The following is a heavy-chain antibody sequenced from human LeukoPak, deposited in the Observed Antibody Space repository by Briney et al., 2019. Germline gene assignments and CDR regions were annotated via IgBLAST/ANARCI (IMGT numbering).Heavy chain of an antibody. Sequence: KPGGPLRLPCGPSGLTLSSYSMNGLPQAPGKGLEWVSSISSRSSNLYYADSVKGRFTISRDNAKNSLYLQMNSLRAEDTALYYCARDGGVDGYNSYFDYWGQGTLVTASS. CDR3: ARDGGVDGYNSYFDY. D-gene: IGHD5-24*01. J-gene: IGHJ4*02. V-gene: IGHV3-21*01. CDR2: ISSRSSNL. CDR1: GLTLSSYS.